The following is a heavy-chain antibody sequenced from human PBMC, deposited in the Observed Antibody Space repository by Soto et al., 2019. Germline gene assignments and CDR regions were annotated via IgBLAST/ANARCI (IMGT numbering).Heavy chain of an antibody. D-gene: IGHD3-10*01. CDR2: IYHSGAT. CDR3: AREGVAFTYDT. J-gene: IGHJ5*02. CDR1: GSPVSGRYY. V-gene: IGHV4-38-2*02. Sequence: SETLSLTCVVSGSPVSGRYYWGWIRQPPGKGLEWIGTIYHSGATHYNPSLRSRLTISVDTSKNQFSLKLTSVTASDTAAYYCAREGVAFTYDTWGQGIVVTVSS.